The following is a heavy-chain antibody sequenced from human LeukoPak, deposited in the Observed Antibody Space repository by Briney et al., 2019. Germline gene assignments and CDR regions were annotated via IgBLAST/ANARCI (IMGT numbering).Heavy chain of an antibody. Sequence: SETLSLTCAVSGYSISSGYYWGWIRQPPVKGLEWIGSIYHSGSTYYNPSLKSRVTISVDTPKNQFPLKLSSVTAADTAVYYCASRSIYFDYWGQGTLVSVSS. CDR1: GYSISSGYY. V-gene: IGHV4-38-2*01. CDR2: IYHSGST. D-gene: IGHD3-3*01. CDR3: ASRSIYFDY. J-gene: IGHJ4*02.